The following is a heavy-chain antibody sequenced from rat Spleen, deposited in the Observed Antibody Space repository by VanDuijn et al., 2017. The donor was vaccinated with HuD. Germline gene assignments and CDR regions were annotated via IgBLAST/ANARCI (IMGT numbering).Heavy chain of an antibody. J-gene: IGHJ2*01. CDR3: TRVGSFDY. V-gene: IGHV5-7*01. D-gene: IGHD5-1*01. CDR1: GFTFTDYN. Sequence: EVQLVESGGGLVQPGRSLKLSCAASGFTFTDYNMAWVRQAPRKGLEWVATILYDGSRTYYRDSVKGRFTISRDNAKSTLYLQMNSLRSEDTATYYCTRVGSFDYWGQGVMVTVSS. CDR2: ILYDGSRT.